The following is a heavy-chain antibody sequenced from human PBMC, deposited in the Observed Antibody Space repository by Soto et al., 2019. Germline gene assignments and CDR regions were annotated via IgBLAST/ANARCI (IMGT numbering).Heavy chain of an antibody. CDR2: ISYDGSNK. Sequence: GGSLRLSCAASGFTFSSFAMHWVRQAPGKGLEWVAVISYDGSNKYYADSVKGRFTISRDNSKNTLYLQMNSLRAEDTAVYYCARDSKSDAFDIWGQGTMVTVSS. V-gene: IGHV3-30-3*01. J-gene: IGHJ3*02. CDR3: ARDSKSDAFDI. CDR1: GFTFSSFA.